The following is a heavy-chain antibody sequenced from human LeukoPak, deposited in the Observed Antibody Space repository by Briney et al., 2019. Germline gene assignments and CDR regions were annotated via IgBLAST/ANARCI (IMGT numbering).Heavy chain of an antibody. J-gene: IGHJ4*02. CDR2: IIPIFGTA. D-gene: IGHD2/OR15-2a*01. V-gene: IGHV1-69*05. CDR3: ARVRRIFSTHYFDY. CDR1: GGTFSSYV. Sequence: SVKVSCKASGGTFSSYVISWVRQAPGQGLEWMGRIIPIFGTANYARKFQGRVTITTDESTSTAYMELSSLRSEDTAVYYCARVRRIFSTHYFDYWGQGTLVTVSS.